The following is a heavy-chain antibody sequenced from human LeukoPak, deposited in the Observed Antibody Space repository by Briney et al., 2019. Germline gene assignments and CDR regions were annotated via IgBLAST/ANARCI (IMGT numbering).Heavy chain of an antibody. CDR2: INQDGSEK. Sequence: GGSLRLSCAASGFTFSNYWMSWVRQAPGKGLEWVANINQDGSEKYYVDPVKGRFTISRDNAKNSLYLQMNSLGAEDTAVYHCARDGGWNFDYWGQGTLVTVSS. J-gene: IGHJ4*02. D-gene: IGHD3-16*01. CDR1: GFTFSNYW. CDR3: ARDGGWNFDY. V-gene: IGHV3-7*01.